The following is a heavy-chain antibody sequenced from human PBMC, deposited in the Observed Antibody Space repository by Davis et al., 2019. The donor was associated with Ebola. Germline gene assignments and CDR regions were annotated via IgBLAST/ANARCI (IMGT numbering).Heavy chain of an antibody. CDR2: ISYDGSNK. CDR3: AKGSVTIFGVAPDYYGMDV. D-gene: IGHD3-3*01. J-gene: IGHJ6*04. Sequence: PGGSLRLSCAASGFTFSSYGMHWVRQAPGKGLEWVAVISYDGSNKYYADSVKGRFTISRDNSKNTLYLQMNSLRAGDTAVYYCAKGSVTIFGVAPDYYGMDVWGKGTTVTVSS. CDR1: GFTFSSYG. V-gene: IGHV3-30*18.